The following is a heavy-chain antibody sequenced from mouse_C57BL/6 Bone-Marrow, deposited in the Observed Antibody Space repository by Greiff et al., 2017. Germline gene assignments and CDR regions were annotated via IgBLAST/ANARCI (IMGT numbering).Heavy chain of an antibody. CDR1: GYTFTSYG. J-gene: IGHJ2*01. D-gene: IGHD1-1*01. CDR3: ARYYYGSRVPLY. CDR2: IYPRSGNT. V-gene: IGHV1-81*01. Sequence: VKLVESGAELARPGASVKLSCKASGYTFTSYGISWVKQRTGQGLEWIGEIYPRSGNTYYNEKFKGKATLTADKSSSTAYMELRSLTSEDSAVYVGARYYYGSRVPLYWGQGTTLTVSS.